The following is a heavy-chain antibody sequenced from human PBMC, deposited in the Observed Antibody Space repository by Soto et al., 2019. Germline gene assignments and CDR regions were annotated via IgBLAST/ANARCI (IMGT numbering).Heavy chain of an antibody. V-gene: IGHV1-46*01. CDR2: INPSGGST. Sequence: GASVKVSCTESGYTFTSYYMHWVRQAPGQGLEWMGIINPSGGSTSYAQKFQGRVTMTRDTSTSTVYMELSSLRSEDTAVYYCAREVIVATIPIGRYGMDVWGQGTTVTVSS. D-gene: IGHD5-12*01. CDR1: GYTFTSYY. CDR3: AREVIVATIPIGRYGMDV. J-gene: IGHJ6*02.